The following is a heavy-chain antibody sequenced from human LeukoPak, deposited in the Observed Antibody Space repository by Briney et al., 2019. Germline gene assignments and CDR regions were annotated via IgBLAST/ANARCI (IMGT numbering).Heavy chain of an antibody. J-gene: IGHJ4*02. CDR1: GFTFSSYA. V-gene: IGHV3-23*01. Sequence: PGGSLRLSCAASGFTFSSYAMSWVRQAPGKGLEWVSAISGSGGSTYYADSVKGRFTISRDNSKNTLYLQMNSLRAEDTAVYYCAKEGPYCSGGSCYFGYWGQGTLVTVSS. CDR3: AKEGPYCSGGSCYFGY. D-gene: IGHD2-15*01. CDR2: ISGSGGST.